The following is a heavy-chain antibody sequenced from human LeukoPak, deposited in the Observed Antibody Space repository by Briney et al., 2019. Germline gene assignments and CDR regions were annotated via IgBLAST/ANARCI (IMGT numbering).Heavy chain of an antibody. CDR2: IIPIFGTA. D-gene: IGHD1-1*01. CDR1: GGTFSSYA. Sequence: ASVKVSCKASGGTFSSYAISWVRQAPGQGLEWMGGIIPIFGTANYAQKFQGRVTITADESTSTAYMELSSLRSEGTAVYYCARAERQLTYYYYYYMDVWGKGTTVTVSS. V-gene: IGHV1-69*13. J-gene: IGHJ6*03. CDR3: ARAERQLTYYYYYYMDV.